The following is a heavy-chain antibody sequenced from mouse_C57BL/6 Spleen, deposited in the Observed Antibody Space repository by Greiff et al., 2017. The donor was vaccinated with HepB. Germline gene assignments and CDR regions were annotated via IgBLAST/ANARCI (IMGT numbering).Heavy chain of an antibody. Sequence: EVQLQQSGPELVKPGASVKISCKASGYTFTDYYMNWVKQSHGKSLEWIGDINPNNGGTSYNQKFKGKATLTVDKSSSTAYMELRSLTSEDSAVYYCASEDYYSNYVGFAYWGQGTLVTVSA. CDR3: ASEDYYSNYVGFAY. CDR2: INPNNGGT. V-gene: IGHV1-26*01. D-gene: IGHD2-5*01. J-gene: IGHJ3*01. CDR1: GYTFTDYY.